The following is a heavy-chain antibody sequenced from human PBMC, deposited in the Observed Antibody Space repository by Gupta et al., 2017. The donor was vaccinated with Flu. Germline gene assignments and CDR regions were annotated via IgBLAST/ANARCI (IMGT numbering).Heavy chain of an antibody. CDR1: GFTSSSYS. D-gene: IGHD2-15*01. V-gene: IGHV3-48*01. CDR3: ARGGKYCSGGSCYTSYGMDV. CDR2: ISSMSSTR. J-gene: IGHJ6*02. Sequence: EVLLVESGGGLVQPGGSLRLSCAASGFTSSSYSLTWVRTAPGKGLEWVSYISSMSSTRYYADAVKGRFTISRDNAKNSLYLQMNSLRAEDTAVYYCARGGKYCSGGSCYTSYGMDVWGQGTTVTVSS.